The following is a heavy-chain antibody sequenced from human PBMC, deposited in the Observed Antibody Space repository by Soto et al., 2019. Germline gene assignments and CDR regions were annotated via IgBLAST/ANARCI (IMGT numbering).Heavy chain of an antibody. J-gene: IGHJ5*02. CDR1: GGSISSSGYY. D-gene: IGHD6-13*01. V-gene: IGHV4-31*03. CDR2: IYYSGST. CDR3: ARGFREYSSPWHWWFDP. Sequence: SETLSLTCTVSGGSISSSGYYWSWIRQHPGKGLEWIGYIYYSGSTSYTPSLRSRINMSLDISKNRFSLNLNSVTAADTAIYYCARGFREYSSPWHWWFDPWGQGTLVTVSS.